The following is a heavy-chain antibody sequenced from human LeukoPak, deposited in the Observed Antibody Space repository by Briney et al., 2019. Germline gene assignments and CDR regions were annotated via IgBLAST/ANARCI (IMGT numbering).Heavy chain of an antibody. CDR2: INPFSGGT. Sequence: EASVKVSCKASGYTFSAYYIHWGRQAPGQGLERMGWINPFSGGTNFSKKFQSRVTLTREASIGTAYMELSGLRSDDTAVYYCGSNTQQRVSMTAIAYWGQGTLVTVSS. D-gene: IGHD2-21*02. CDR1: GYTFSAYY. J-gene: IGHJ4*02. CDR3: GSNTQQRVSMTAIAY. V-gene: IGHV1-2*02.